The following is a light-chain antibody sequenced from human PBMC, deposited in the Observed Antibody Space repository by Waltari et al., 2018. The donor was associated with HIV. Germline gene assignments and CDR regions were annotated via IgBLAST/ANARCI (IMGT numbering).Light chain of an antibody. CDR2: TAS. Sequence: DTQLTQSPSFLSASVGDRVPITCRASQGISSYLAWYQQKPGKAPKLLIYTASTLQSGVPSRFSGSGSGTEFTLTISSLQPEDFATYYCQQLNSYPRTFGQGTKVEIK. J-gene: IGKJ1*01. V-gene: IGKV1-9*01. CDR1: QGISSY. CDR3: QQLNSYPRT.